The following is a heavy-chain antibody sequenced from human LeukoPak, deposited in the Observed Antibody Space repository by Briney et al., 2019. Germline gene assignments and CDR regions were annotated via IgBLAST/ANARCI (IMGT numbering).Heavy chain of an antibody. Sequence: GASVTVSCKASGSTFPTYGITWVRQAPGHGLEWMGWISAHNGDTNYAQNLQGRVTMTTDTSTRTAYMELRSLTSDDTAVYYCATSRAVVAMVGGYYYGRDVWGQGTTVTVPS. J-gene: IGHJ6*02. CDR3: ATSRAVVAMVGGYYYGRDV. CDR2: ISAHNGDT. CDR1: GSTFPTYG. D-gene: IGHD5-18*01. V-gene: IGHV1-18*01.